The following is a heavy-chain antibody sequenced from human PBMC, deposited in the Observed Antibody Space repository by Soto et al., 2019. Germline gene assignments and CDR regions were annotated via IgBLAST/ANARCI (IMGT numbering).Heavy chain of an antibody. CDR3: ARGDYYDTNGPFSDAFDI. Sequence: GGSLRLSCAASGFTFSSYWMSWVRQAPGKGLEWVANIKQDGSEKYYVDSVKGRFTISRDNAKNSLYLQMSSLRAEDTAVYYCARGDYYDTNGPFSDAFDIWGQGTMVTVSS. J-gene: IGHJ3*02. CDR1: GFTFSSYW. CDR2: IKQDGSEK. V-gene: IGHV3-7*04. D-gene: IGHD3-22*01.